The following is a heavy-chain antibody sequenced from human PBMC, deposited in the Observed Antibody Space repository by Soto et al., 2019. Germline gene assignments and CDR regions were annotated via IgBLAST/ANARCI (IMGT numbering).Heavy chain of an antibody. Sequence: QVQLQESGPGLVKPSETLSLTCTVSGGSVSSGSYYWSWIRQPPGKGLEWIGYIYYSGSTNYNPSLKSRVTISVDTSKNQCSLKLSSVTAADTAVYYCARDGGGYNLDYWGQGTLVTVSS. V-gene: IGHV4-61*01. CDR2: IYYSGST. D-gene: IGHD5-12*01. CDR3: ARDGGGYNLDY. CDR1: GGSVSSGSYY. J-gene: IGHJ4*02.